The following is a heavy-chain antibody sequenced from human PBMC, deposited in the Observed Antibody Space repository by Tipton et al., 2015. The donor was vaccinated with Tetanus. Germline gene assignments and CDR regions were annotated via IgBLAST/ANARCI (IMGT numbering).Heavy chain of an antibody. CDR1: GYSISSGYY. V-gene: IGHV4-38-2*01. J-gene: IGHJ5*02. D-gene: IGHD3-10*01. CDR2: IYHSGST. Sequence: TLSLTCAVSGYSISSGYYWGWIRQPPGKGLEWIGGIYHSGSTYYNPSLKSRVTISVDTSKNQFSLKLSSVTAADTAVYYCAGSGSYVWFDPWGQGTLVTVSS. CDR3: AGSGSYVWFDP.